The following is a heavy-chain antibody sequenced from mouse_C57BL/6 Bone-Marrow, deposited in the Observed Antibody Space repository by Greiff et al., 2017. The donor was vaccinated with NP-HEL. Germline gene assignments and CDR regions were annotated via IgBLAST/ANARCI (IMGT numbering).Heavy chain of an antibody. CDR2: LDPSDSYT. Sequence: QVQLQQPGAELVKPGASVKLSCKASGYTFTSYWMQWVKQRPGQGLEWIGELDPSDSYTKYNQKFKGKATLTVDTSSSTAYMQLSSLTSEDSAVYYCARGGFAYWGQGTLVTVSA. J-gene: IGHJ3*01. CDR1: GYTFTSYW. CDR3: ARGGFAY. V-gene: IGHV1-50*01.